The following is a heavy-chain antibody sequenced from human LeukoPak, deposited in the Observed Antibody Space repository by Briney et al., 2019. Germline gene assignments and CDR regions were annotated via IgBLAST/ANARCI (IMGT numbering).Heavy chain of an antibody. Sequence: GGSLRLSCAASGFTFSSYAVHWVRQAPGRGLEWVAVISKDGSNEFYTDAVKGRFSISRDNSESTVFLQVNSLTLEDTALYYCARDGGGGYDWGFLDLWGQGTLVTVSS. CDR1: GFTFSSYA. CDR3: ARDGGGGYDWGFLDL. J-gene: IGHJ5*02. CDR2: ISKDGSNE. D-gene: IGHD3-16*01. V-gene: IGHV3-30-3*01.